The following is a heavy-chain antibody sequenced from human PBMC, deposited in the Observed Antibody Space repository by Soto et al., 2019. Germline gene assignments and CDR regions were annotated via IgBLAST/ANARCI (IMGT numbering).Heavy chain of an antibody. CDR2: ISSSSSYI. J-gene: IGHJ5*02. V-gene: IGHV3-21*01. D-gene: IGHD6-19*01. CDR3: ARDLRGGYSSGWYVNWFDH. Sequence: EVQLVESGGGLVKPGGSLRLSCAASGFTFSSYSMNWVRQAPGKGLEWVSSISSSSSYIYYADSVKGRFTISRDNAKNSLYLQMTSLRAEDTAVYYCARDLRGGYSSGWYVNWFDHWGQGTLVTVSS. CDR1: GFTFSSYS.